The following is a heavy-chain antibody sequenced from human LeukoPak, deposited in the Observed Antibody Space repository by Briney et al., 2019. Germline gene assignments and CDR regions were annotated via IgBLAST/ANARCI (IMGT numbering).Heavy chain of an antibody. J-gene: IGHJ4*02. CDR2: IHGSSDTT. V-gene: IGHV3-23*01. CDR1: TFTFSSYA. CDR3: ERISGCRACDFDY. D-gene: IGHD1-26*01. Sequence: GGSLRLSCAASTFTFSSYAMSWVPQAPGKGLEWVSTIHGSSDTTYYADSVKGRFTISRDNSKNTLFLQMNSLRAEDTAVYYCERISGCRACDFDYWGQGTLVTVSS.